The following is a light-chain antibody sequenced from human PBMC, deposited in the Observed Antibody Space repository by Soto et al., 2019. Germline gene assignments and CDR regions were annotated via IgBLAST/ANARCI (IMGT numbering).Light chain of an antibody. J-gene: IGKJ2*01. CDR1: QSVSNSY. CDR2: GAS. V-gene: IGKV3-20*01. CDR3: QQYGSAPYT. Sequence: EIVLTQSPGTLSLSPGERATLSCRASQSVSNSYLAWYHQKPGQAPRLLIYGASSRATGFPDRFSGSGSGTDFTLTISRLEPEDFAVYYCQQYGSAPYTFGQGTKLEIK.